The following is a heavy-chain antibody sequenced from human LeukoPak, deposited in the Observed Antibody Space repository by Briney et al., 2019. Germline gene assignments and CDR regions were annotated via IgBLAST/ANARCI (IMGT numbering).Heavy chain of an antibody. J-gene: IGHJ4*02. CDR3: ARYGSGSSYYFDY. V-gene: IGHV4-61*02. D-gene: IGHD3-10*01. CDR1: GGSISSGTYY. CDR2: IYTSGST. Sequence: PSQTLSLTCTVSGGSISSGTYYWSWIRQPAGKGLEWIGRIYTSGSTNYNPSLKSRVTISVDTSKNQFSLKLSSVTAADTAVYYCARYGSGSSYYFDYWGQGTLVTVSS.